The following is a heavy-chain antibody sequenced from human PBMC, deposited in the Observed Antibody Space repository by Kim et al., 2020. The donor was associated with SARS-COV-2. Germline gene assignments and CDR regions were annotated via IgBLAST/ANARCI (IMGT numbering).Heavy chain of an antibody. CDR2: INHSGST. CDR1: GGSFSGYY. CDR3: ARGQATAVAGTAHGLFDF. J-gene: IGHJ4*02. V-gene: IGHV4-34*01. Sequence: SETLSLTCAVYGGSFSGYYWSWIRQPPGKGLEWIGEINHSGSTNYNPSLKSRVTISVETSKNQFSLKVSSVTAAETAMYYCARGQATAVAGTAHGLFDFWGQGALVTVSS. D-gene: IGHD6-19*01.